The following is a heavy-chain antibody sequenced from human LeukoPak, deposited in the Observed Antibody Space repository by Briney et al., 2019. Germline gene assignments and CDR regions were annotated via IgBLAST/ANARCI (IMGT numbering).Heavy chain of an antibody. CDR3: ARSFPIYGSGSYYYYYYYMDV. V-gene: IGHV7-4-1*02. Sequence: ASVKVSCKASGYTFTSYAMNWVRQAPGQGLEWMGWINTNTGNPTYAQGFTGRFVFSLDTSVSTAYLQISSLKAEDTAVYYCARSFPIYGSGSYYYYYYYMDVWGKGTTVTVSS. CDR1: GYTFTSYA. J-gene: IGHJ6*03. D-gene: IGHD3-10*01. CDR2: INTNTGNP.